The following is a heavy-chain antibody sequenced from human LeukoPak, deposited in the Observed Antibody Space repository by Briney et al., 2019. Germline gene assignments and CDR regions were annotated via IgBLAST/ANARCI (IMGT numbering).Heavy chain of an antibody. CDR3: AKVIVGATYYFDH. Sequence: GGSLRLSCAAPGFTFSSYAMSWVRQAPGKGLEWVSAISGSGGSTYYADSVKGRFTISRDNSKNTLYLQMNSLRAEDTAVYYCAKVIVGATYYFDHWGQGTLVTVSS. J-gene: IGHJ4*02. CDR2: ISGSGGST. CDR1: GFTFSSYA. D-gene: IGHD1-26*01. V-gene: IGHV3-23*01.